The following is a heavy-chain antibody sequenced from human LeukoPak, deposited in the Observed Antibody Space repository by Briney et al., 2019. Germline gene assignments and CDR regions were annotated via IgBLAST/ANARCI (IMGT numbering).Heavy chain of an antibody. J-gene: IGHJ4*02. Sequence: ASVTVSFKASGYTFTSYGISWVRQAPGQGLEWMGWISAYNGNTNYAQKLQGRVTMTTDTSTSTAYMELRSLRSDDTAVYYCARDMSGGEYGSGPTVPFDYWGQGTLVTVSS. CDR2: ISAYNGNT. CDR3: ARDMSGGEYGSGPTVPFDY. V-gene: IGHV1-18*01. D-gene: IGHD3-10*01. CDR1: GYTFTSYG.